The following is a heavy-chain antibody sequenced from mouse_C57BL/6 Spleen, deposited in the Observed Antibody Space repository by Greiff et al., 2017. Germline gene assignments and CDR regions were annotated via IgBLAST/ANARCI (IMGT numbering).Heavy chain of an antibody. CDR3: ARRGSSSLYYAMDY. Sequence: QVQLQQSGAELMKPGASVKLSCKATGYTFTGYWIEWVKQRPGHGLEWIGEILPGSGSTNYNEKFKGKATFTADPSSNTAYMQLSSLTTEDSAIYYCARRGSSSLYYAMDYWGQGTSVTVSS. V-gene: IGHV1-9*01. CDR2: ILPGSGST. D-gene: IGHD1-1*01. CDR1: GYTFTGYW. J-gene: IGHJ4*01.